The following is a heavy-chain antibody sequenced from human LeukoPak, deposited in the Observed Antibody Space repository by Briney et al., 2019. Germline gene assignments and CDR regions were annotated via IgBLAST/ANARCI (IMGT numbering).Heavy chain of an antibody. D-gene: IGHD1-26*01. CDR3: ARSNSGSYRELDY. CDR1: GVSMNSGSYL. Sequence: PSETLSLTCTVSGVSMNSGSYLWSWLRQPGGKGLEGIGRIYTSGITNYNSSLMRRSTISIDTSKNQFSLKLSSVTAADTAVYYCARSNSGSYRELDYWGQGALVTVSS. CDR2: IYTSGIT. J-gene: IGHJ4*02. V-gene: IGHV4-61*02.